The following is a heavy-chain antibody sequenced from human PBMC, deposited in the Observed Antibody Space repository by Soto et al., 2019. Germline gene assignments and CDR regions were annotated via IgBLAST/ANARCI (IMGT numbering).Heavy chain of an antibody. J-gene: IGHJ6*02. Sequence: QVQLQESGPGLVKPSQTLSLTCTVSGGSISSGDYFWTWIRQPPGKVVEWLGHIYYSGSAYYNQSRQSAVNISVDTYKNQFSLNLSSVTAADTAVYYCVRDGVAVAGTVYFGMAVWGQGTTVTVSS. D-gene: IGHD6-19*01. CDR1: GGSISSGDYF. V-gene: IGHV4-30-4*01. CDR3: VRDGVAVAGTVYFGMAV. CDR2: IYYSGSA.